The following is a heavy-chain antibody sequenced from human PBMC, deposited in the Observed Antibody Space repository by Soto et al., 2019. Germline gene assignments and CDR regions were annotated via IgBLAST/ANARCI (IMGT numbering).Heavy chain of an antibody. Sequence: ASVKVSCKASGYTFTSYAMHWVRQAPGQRLEWMGWINAGNGNTKYSQKFQGRVTITRDTSASTAYMELSSLRSEDTAVYYCARGRGTGTTFNSFDPSGQGTLVTAP. J-gene: IGHJ5*02. CDR3: ARGRGTGTTFNSFDP. CDR2: INAGNGNT. CDR1: GYTFTSYA. D-gene: IGHD1-7*01. V-gene: IGHV1-3*01.